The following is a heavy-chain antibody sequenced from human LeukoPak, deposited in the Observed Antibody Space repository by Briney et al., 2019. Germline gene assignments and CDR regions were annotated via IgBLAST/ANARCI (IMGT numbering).Heavy chain of an antibody. CDR2: ISGSGGGT. Sequence: PGGSLRLSCAASGFTFSSYAMSWVRQAPGKGLEWVAGISGSGGGTNYAASVKGRFTISRDNPKNTLYLQMNSLRAEDTAVYFCAKRGIVIRAVIIIGFHKEAYYFDYWGQGILVTVSS. V-gene: IGHV3-23*01. D-gene: IGHD3-10*01. J-gene: IGHJ4*02. CDR1: GFTFSSYA. CDR3: AKRGIVIRAVIIIGFHKEAYYFDY.